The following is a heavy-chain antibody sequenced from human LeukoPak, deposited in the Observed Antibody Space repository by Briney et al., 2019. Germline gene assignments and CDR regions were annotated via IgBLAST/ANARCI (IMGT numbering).Heavy chain of an antibody. Sequence: PGGSLRLSCAASGFTFSDYYMSWMRQAPGKGLEWVSYISSSSSYTNYADSVKGRFTISRDNAKNSLYLQMNSLRAEDTAVYYCARMHYDSSGYYYVDYWGQGTLVTVSS. J-gene: IGHJ4*02. CDR3: ARMHYDSSGYYYVDY. D-gene: IGHD3-22*01. CDR2: ISSSSSYT. V-gene: IGHV3-11*06. CDR1: GFTFSDYY.